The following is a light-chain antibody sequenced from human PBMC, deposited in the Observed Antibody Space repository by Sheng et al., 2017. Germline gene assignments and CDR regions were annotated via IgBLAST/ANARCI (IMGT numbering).Light chain of an antibody. Sequence: EIVLTQSPATLSLSPGERATLSCRASQSVTSSLGWYQHKPGQAPTLLIYAASNRATGIPDRFSGSGSGTDFSLTISRLEPEDFAVYYCQQYGSSPYSFGQGTKLEIK. CDR3: QQYGSSPYS. V-gene: IGKV3-20*01. J-gene: IGKJ2*03. CDR2: AAS. CDR1: QSVTSS.